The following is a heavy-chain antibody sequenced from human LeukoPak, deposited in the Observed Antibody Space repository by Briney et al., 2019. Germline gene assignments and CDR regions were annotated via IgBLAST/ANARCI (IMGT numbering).Heavy chain of an antibody. Sequence: SETLSLTCAVYGGSFSGYYWSWIRQPPGKGLEWIGEINHSGSTNYNPSLKSRVTISVDTSKNQFSLKLSSVTAADTAVYYCARGGNYYYGMDAWGQGTTVTVSS. CDR1: GGSFSGYY. V-gene: IGHV4-34*01. CDR2: INHSGST. J-gene: IGHJ6*02. CDR3: ARGGNYYYGMDA.